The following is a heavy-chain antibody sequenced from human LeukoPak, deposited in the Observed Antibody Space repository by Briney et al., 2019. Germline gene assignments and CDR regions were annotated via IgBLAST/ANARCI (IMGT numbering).Heavy chain of an antibody. V-gene: IGHV1-8*01. Sequence: ASVKVSCKASGYSFTSYDINWVRQATGQGLEWMGWMNPNSGNTGYAQKFQGRVTMTRDTSTSTVYMELSSLRSEDTAVYYCAIPITMVRGVITGYYYYGMDVWGQGTTVTVSS. J-gene: IGHJ6*02. CDR3: AIPITMVRGVITGYYYYGMDV. D-gene: IGHD3-10*01. CDR2: MNPNSGNT. CDR1: GYSFTSYD.